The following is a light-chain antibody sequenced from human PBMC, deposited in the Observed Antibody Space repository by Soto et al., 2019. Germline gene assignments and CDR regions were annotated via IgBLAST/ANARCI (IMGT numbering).Light chain of an antibody. CDR2: KAS. Sequence: DLQMTQSPSTLSASVGDRVTITCRASQNIYSWLAWYQQKPGKAPKLLIYKASSLESGVPSRFSGSGSGTEFTLTISSLQPDDFATYYCQQYESYSRTFGQGTKLEIK. V-gene: IGKV1-5*03. CDR1: QNIYSW. CDR3: QQYESYSRT. J-gene: IGKJ2*02.